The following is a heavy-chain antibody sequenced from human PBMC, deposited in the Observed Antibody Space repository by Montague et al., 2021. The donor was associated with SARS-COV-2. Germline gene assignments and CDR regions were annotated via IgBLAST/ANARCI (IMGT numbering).Heavy chain of an antibody. Sequence: SETLSLTCTVSGGSISPYYWTWIRQPPGKGLEWIGYIYYTGSTKYKPSLESRVTISVDTSKNQLSLNLRSVTAADTAVHFCGRVILSATSNPFDCWGPGTLVTVSS. D-gene: IGHD2-15*01. CDR2: IYYTGST. J-gene: IGHJ4*02. CDR3: GRVILSATSNPFDC. CDR1: GGSISPYY. V-gene: IGHV4-59*12.